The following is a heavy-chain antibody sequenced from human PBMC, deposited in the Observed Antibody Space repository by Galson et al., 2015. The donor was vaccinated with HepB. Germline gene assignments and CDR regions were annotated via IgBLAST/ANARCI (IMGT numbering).Heavy chain of an antibody. CDR3: QFRGSSWRGLDQ. J-gene: IGHJ1*01. CDR2: INSNSGNT. V-gene: IGHV1-8*01. CDR1: GYIFTSGD. Sequence: SVKVSCKASGYIFTSGDFNWVRQATGQGLEWMGWINSNSGNTGFAQKFQGRVTLTRDTSISSAYMELSSLTFDDTAVYYCQFRGSSWRGLDQWGQGTLVTVSS. D-gene: IGHD6-13*01.